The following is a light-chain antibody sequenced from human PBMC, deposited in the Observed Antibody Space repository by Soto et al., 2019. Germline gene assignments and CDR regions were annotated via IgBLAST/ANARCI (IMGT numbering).Light chain of an antibody. CDR1: QSVSTY. CDR3: QQRSNWPNTWT. J-gene: IGKJ1*01. V-gene: IGKV3-11*01. CDR2: DAS. Sequence: EIVLTQSPATLSLSPGERATLSCRASQSVSTYLAWYQQKHGQAPRLLIYDASKMATGIPVSLSGSGSGTDFTLTITSLETEDFGVYYCQQRSNWPNTWTFGQWIKVDIK.